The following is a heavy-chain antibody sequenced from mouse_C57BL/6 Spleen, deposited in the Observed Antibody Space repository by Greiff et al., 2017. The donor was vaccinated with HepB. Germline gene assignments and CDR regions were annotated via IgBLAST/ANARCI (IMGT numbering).Heavy chain of an antibody. V-gene: IGHV1-55*01. CDR1: GYTFTSYW. CDR2: IYPGSGST. CDR3: ARGYYYGSSYGFAY. J-gene: IGHJ3*01. Sequence: QVHVKQPGAELVKPGASVKMSCKASGYTFTSYWITWVKQRPGQGLEWIGDIYPGSGSTNYNEKFKSKATLTVDTSSSTAYMQLSSLTSEDSAVYYCARGYYYGSSYGFAYWGQGTLVTVSA. D-gene: IGHD1-1*01.